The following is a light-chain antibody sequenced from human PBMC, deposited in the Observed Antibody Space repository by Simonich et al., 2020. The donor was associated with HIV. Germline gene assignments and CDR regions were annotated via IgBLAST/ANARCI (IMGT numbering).Light chain of an antibody. V-gene: IGKV1-5*01. CDR3: QQYNSYSIT. J-gene: IGKJ5*01. CDR2: AAS. CDR1: QSFSSY. Sequence: DIQMTQSPSSLSASVGDRVTITCRASQSFSSYLNWYQQKPGKAPKLLIYAASSLQSGVPSRFSGSGSGTEFTLTISSLQPDDFATYYCQQYNSYSITFGQGTRLEIK.